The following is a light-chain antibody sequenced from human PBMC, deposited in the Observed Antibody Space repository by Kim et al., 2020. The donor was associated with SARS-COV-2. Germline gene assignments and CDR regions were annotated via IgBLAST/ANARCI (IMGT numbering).Light chain of an antibody. CDR3: QQYNDWPRS. V-gene: IGKV3-15*01. CDR1: QSINTN. CDR2: DAS. J-gene: IGKJ1*01. Sequence: VSPGERSTPSGRASQSINTNLAWFQQKPGQAPSLLIEDASTRATGIPARFSGSGSGADFTLTINGLQPEDSAVYYCQQYNDWPRSFGQGTKVDIK.